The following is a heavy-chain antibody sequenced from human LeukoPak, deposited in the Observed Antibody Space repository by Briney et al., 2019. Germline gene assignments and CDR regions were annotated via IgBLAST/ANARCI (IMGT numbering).Heavy chain of an antibody. D-gene: IGHD3-3*01. CDR1: GGSFSGYY. CDR3: ARGPKYYDFWSGYHTYYGMDV. CDR2: INHSGST. Sequence: SETLSLTCAVYGGSFSGYYWSWIRQPPGKGLEWIGEINHSGSTNYNPSLKSRVTISVDTSKNQFSLKLSSVTAADTAVYYCARGPKYYDFWSGYHTYYGMDVWGQGTTVTVSS. J-gene: IGHJ6*02. V-gene: IGHV4-34*01.